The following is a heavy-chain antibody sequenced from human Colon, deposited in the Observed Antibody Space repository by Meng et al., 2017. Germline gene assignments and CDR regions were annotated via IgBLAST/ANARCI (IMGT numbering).Heavy chain of an antibody. CDR2: SYYTGST. CDR1: GGAVSRGSYS. V-gene: IGHV4-61*01. Sequence: VSGPGQVRPSDTLSVTFIVTGGAVSRGSYSWGWIRQPPGKVLEWIGNSYYTGSTNYNPSLKSRVTISVDTSKNQFSLKLSSVTAADTAVYYCARGPLDYWGQGTLVTVSS. CDR3: ARGPLDY. J-gene: IGHJ4*02.